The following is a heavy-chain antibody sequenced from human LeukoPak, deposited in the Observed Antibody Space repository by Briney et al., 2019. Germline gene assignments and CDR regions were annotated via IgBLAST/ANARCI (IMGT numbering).Heavy chain of an antibody. Sequence: SETLSLTCTVSGGSISSYYWSWIRQPPGKGLEWIGYIYYSGSTNYNPSLKSRVTISVDTSKNQFSLELSSVTAADTAVYYCARSTRAAAGTSWFDPWGQGTLVTVSS. CDR3: ARSTRAAAGTSWFDP. J-gene: IGHJ5*02. CDR2: IYYSGST. CDR1: GGSISSYY. D-gene: IGHD6-13*01. V-gene: IGHV4-59*01.